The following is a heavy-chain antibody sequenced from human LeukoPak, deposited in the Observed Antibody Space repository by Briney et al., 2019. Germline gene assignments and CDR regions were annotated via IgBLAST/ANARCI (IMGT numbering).Heavy chain of an antibody. Sequence: SETLSLTCTVSGGSISSSSYYWGWIRQPPGKGLEWIGSIYYSGSTYYNPSLKSRVTISVDTSKNQFSLKLSSVTAADTAVYYCARMRYYYDSSGYYPFDYWGQRTLVTVSS. CDR1: GGSISSSSYY. CDR3: ARMRYYYDSSGYYPFDY. D-gene: IGHD3-22*01. CDR2: IYYSGST. V-gene: IGHV4-39*01. J-gene: IGHJ4*02.